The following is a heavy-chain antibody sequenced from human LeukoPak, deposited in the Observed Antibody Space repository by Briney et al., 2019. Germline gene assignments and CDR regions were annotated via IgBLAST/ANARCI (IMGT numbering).Heavy chain of an antibody. V-gene: IGHV4-61*08. J-gene: IGHJ4*02. D-gene: IGHD3-10*01. Sequence: PSQTLSLTCTVSGGSISSGDYYWSWIRQPPGKGLEWIGYIYYSGSTNYNPSLKSRVTISVDTSKNQFSLKLSSVTAADTAVYYCARDSLWFGGIDYWGQGTLVTVSS. CDR3: ARDSLWFGGIDY. CDR1: GGSISSGDYY. CDR2: IYYSGST.